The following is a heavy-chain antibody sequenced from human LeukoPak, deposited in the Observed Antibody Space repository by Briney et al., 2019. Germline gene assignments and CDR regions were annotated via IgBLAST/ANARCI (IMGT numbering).Heavy chain of an antibody. CDR1: GFTFSSYS. D-gene: IGHD1-26*01. Sequence: PGGSLRLSCAASGFTFSSYSMNWVRQAPGKGLEWVSSISSSSSYIYYADSVKGRFTISRDNAKNSLYLQMNSLRAEDTAVYYCAREEWELLPTDAFDIWGQGTMVTVSS. CDR3: AREEWELLPTDAFDI. CDR2: ISSSSSYI. J-gene: IGHJ3*02. V-gene: IGHV3-21*01.